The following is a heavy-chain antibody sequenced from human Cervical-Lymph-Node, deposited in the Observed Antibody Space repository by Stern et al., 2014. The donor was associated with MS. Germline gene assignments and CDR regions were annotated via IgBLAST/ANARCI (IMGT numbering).Heavy chain of an antibody. V-gene: IGHV5-51*01. CDR1: EYNFNTHW. J-gene: IGHJ5*02. Sequence: EVQLVQSGAEVKKPGESLKISCKGSEYNFNTHWIAWVRQMPGKGLEWLGNIYPGNSDTRYNPSLQGQVSISADKSITTAYLHLSSLKASDSAMYYCARHGGPNWNHEAHNWFDPWGKGTLVTVSS. CDR2: IYPGNSDT. CDR3: ARHGGPNWNHEAHNWFDP. D-gene: IGHD1-14*01.